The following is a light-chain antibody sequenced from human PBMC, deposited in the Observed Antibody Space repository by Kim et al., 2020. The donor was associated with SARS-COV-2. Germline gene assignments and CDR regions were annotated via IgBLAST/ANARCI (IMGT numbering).Light chain of an antibody. J-gene: IGLJ2*01. Sequence: PGQTASITCSGDKLGDKYACWYQQKPGQSPVLVMYQDSKRPSGIPERFSGSNSGNTATLTISGTQAMDEADYYCQAWDSSTAVFGGGTQLTVL. CDR3: QAWDSSTAV. CDR2: QDS. CDR1: KLGDKY. V-gene: IGLV3-1*01.